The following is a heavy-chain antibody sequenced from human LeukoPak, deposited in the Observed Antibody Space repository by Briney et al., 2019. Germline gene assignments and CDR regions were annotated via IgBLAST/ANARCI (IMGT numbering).Heavy chain of an antibody. J-gene: IGHJ6*02. CDR2: ISGSGGST. Sequence: VGSLRLSCAASGFTFSGYAMSWVRQAPGKGLEWVSVISGSGGSTYYADSVKGRFTISRDNSKNTLYLQMNSLRAEDTAVYYCATLPAAVFYYYGMDVWGQGTTVTVSS. CDR1: GFTFSGYA. D-gene: IGHD2-2*01. CDR3: ATLPAAVFYYYGMDV. V-gene: IGHV3-23*01.